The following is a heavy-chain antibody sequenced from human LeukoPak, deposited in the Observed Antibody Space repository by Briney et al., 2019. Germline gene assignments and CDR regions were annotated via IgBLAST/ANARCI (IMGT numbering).Heavy chain of an antibody. D-gene: IGHD3-22*01. V-gene: IGHV3-23*01. CDR3: AKEGPISGYSLYYFDY. CDR2: ISGSGDST. CDR1: GFTFSNYW. J-gene: IGHJ4*02. Sequence: GGSLRLSCAASGFTFSNYWMSWVRQAPGKGLEWVSAISGSGDSTSYVDSVKGRFTISRDNSKNTLYLQMNSLRAEDTAVYYCAKEGPISGYSLYYFDYWGQGTLVTVSS.